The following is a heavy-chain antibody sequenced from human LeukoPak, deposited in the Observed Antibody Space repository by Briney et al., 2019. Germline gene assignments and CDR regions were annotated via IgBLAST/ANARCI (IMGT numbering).Heavy chain of an antibody. J-gene: IGHJ4*02. CDR2: ISYDGSNK. V-gene: IGHV3-30-3*02. D-gene: IGHD5-18*01. Sequence: SCKASGYTFSSYAMHWVRQAPGKGLEWVAVISYDGSNKYYADSVKGRFTISRDNSKNTLYLQMNSLRAEDTAVYYCAKDSVGYSYGAFDSWGQGTLVTVSS. CDR1: GYTFSSYA. CDR3: AKDSVGYSYGAFDS.